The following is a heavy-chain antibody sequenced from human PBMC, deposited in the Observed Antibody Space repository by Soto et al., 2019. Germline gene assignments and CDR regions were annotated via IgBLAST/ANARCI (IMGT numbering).Heavy chain of an antibody. CDR3: AREVVVGLYYFDY. Sequence: ASVKVSCKASGYTFTGYYMHWVRQAPGQGLEWMGWINPNSGGTNYAQKFQGWVTMTRDTSISTAYMELSRLRSDDTAVYYCAREVVVGLYYFDYWGQGTLVTVSS. D-gene: IGHD2-21*01. CDR1: GYTFTGYY. V-gene: IGHV1-2*04. J-gene: IGHJ4*02. CDR2: INPNSGGT.